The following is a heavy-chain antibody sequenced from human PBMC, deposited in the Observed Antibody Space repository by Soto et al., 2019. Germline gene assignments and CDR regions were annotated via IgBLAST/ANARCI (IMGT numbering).Heavy chain of an antibody. CDR2: IYYSGST. V-gene: IGHV4-31*03. CDR1: GGSISSGGYY. CDR3: ARDLVATTRAFDI. D-gene: IGHD5-12*01. Sequence: QVQLQESGPGLVKPSQTLSLTCTVSGGSISSGGYYWSWIRQHPGKGLEWIGYIYYSGSTYYNPSLKSRVTISVDTSKNQCSLKLSSVTAADTAVYYCARDLVATTRAFDIWGQGTMVTVSS. J-gene: IGHJ3*02.